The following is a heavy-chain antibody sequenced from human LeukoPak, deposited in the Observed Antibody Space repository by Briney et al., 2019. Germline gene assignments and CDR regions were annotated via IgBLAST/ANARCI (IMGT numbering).Heavy chain of an antibody. D-gene: IGHD2-2*01. CDR2: IGGSSGST. Sequence: GGSLRLSCAASGFTFSTYAMSWVRQAPGKGLEWVSAIGGSSGSTNYADSVKGRFTISRDSSKNTVYLQMNSLRAEDTAVYCAKDRSSTTSCYLLDYWGQGTLVTVSS. J-gene: IGHJ4*02. CDR3: AKDRSSTTSCYLLDY. V-gene: IGHV3-23*01. CDR1: GFTFSTYA.